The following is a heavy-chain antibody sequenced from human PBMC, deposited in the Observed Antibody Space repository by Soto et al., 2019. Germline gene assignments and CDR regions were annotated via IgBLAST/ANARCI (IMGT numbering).Heavy chain of an antibody. CDR2: INANNGNP. CDR3: AVSRGWGAFHN. D-gene: IGHD6-25*01. J-gene: IGHJ4*02. Sequence: QVLLVQSGAEVKKPGASVQISCKASGYTFTTYDMHWVRQAPGQRLEWMGSINANNGNPKYSQRFQGRATFTRDTSATTGYIDLRSLISEDTAVYYCAVSRGWGAFHNWCQGTLVTFSS. V-gene: IGHV1-3*01. CDR1: GYTFTTYD.